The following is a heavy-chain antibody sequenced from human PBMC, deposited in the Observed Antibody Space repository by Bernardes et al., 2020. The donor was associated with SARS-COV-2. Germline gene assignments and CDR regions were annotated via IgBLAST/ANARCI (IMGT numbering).Heavy chain of an antibody. CDR2: IIPIFGTA. D-gene: IGHD6-19*01. J-gene: IGHJ6*02. V-gene: IGHV1-69*13. CDR3: ARMQQQGLGRGMDV. Sequence: SVKVSCKASGGTFSSYAISWVRQAPGQGLEWMGGIIPIFGTANYAQKFQGRVTITADESTSTAYMELSSLRSEDTAVYYCARMQQQGLGRGMDVWGQGTTVTVSS. CDR1: GGTFSSYA.